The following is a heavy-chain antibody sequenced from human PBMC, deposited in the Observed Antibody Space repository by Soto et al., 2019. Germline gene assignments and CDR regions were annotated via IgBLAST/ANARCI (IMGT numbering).Heavy chain of an antibody. J-gene: IGHJ4*02. CDR2: IIPILGIA. CDR1: GGTFSSYT. Sequence: QVQLVQSGAEVKKPGSSVKVSCKASGGTFSSYTISWVRQAPGQGLEWMGRIIPILGIANYAQKFQGRVTITADKSTSTDYMELSSRRSADTAVYYCWGPTRGSGDYWGQGTLVTVS. D-gene: IGHD7-27*01. V-gene: IGHV1-69*02. CDR3: WGPTRGSGDY.